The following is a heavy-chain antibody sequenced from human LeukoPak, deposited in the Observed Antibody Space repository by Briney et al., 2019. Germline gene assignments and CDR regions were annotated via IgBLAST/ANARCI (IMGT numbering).Heavy chain of an antibody. J-gene: IGHJ3*01. V-gene: IGHV3-7*01. CDR1: GITFNSHW. D-gene: IGHD3/OR15-3a*01. CDR2: IKHDGSLR. CDR3: ARDQDYHISDSWYDAFDV. Sequence: GGSLRLSCAASGITFNSHWMTWVHQAPGRGLEWVANIKHDGSLRNYVDSVKGRFTISRDNAKNSLYLQMNSLRAEDTAVYYCARDQDYHISDSWYDAFDVWGRGTMVTVSP.